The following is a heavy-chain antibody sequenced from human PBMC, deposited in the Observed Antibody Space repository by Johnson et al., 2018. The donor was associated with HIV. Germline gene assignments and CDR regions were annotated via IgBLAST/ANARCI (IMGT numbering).Heavy chain of an antibody. CDR1: GFIFSTYA. CDR2: ISYDGSNK. Sequence: VQLVESGGGVVQPGRSLRLSCAASGFIFSTYAIHWVRQAPGKGLEWVSIISYDGSNKFYADSVKGRFTISRDNSKKTLYLQMNSLRIEDTAMYYFARAAIVVLPAGAFDIWGRGTMVTVSS. J-gene: IGHJ3*02. D-gene: IGHD2-2*01. CDR3: ARAAIVVLPAGAFDI. V-gene: IGHV3-30*04.